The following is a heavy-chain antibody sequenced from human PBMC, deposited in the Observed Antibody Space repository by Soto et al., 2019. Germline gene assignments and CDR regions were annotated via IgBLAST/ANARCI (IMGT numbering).Heavy chain of an antibody. CDR2: ISSASSTI. J-gene: IGHJ4*02. CDR3: ARAGTSSSYDY. D-gene: IGHD6-13*01. Sequence: GGSLRLSCAASGFTFSTYSMHWVRQAPGKGLEWVSYISSASSTIDYADSVKGRFTMSRDNAKNSLYLQMNTLRAEDTAVYYCARAGTSSSYDYWGQGTLVTVSS. V-gene: IGHV3-48*01. CDR1: GFTFSTYS.